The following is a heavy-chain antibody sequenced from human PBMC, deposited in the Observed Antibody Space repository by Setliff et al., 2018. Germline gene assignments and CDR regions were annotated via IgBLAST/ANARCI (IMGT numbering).Heavy chain of an antibody. V-gene: IGHV1-8*02. D-gene: IGHD3-3*01. CDR1: GYTFTSYD. J-gene: IGHJ6*02. CDR2: MNPNSGNT. CDR3: ARGRERDYNFWSGYYTYYYYGMDV. Sequence: ASVKVSCKASGYTFTSYDINWVRQATGQGLEWMGWMNPNSGNTGYAQKFQGRVTMTRDTSTSTVYMQLSSLRSEDTAVYYCARGRERDYNFWSGYYTYYYYGMDVWGQGTTVTVSS.